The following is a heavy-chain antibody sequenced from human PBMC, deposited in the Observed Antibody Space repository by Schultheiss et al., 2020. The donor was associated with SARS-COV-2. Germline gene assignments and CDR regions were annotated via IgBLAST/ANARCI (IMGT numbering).Heavy chain of an antibody. CDR2: INAGNGNT. Sequence: ASVKVSCKASGGTFSSYAISWVRQAPGQGLEWMGWINAGNGNTNYAQKLQGRVTMTTDTSTSTAYMELRSLRSDDTAVYYCARDGSGYDFLDAFDIWGQGTMVTVSS. CDR1: GGTFSSYA. CDR3: ARDGSGYDFLDAFDI. V-gene: IGHV1-18*01. D-gene: IGHD5-12*01. J-gene: IGHJ3*02.